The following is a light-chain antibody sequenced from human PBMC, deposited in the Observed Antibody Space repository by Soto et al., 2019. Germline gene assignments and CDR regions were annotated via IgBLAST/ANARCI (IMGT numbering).Light chain of an antibody. Sequence: IQITQSPSSLSASEGDRVTITCRASQSITNYLNWYQQKPGKAPKLLIYAASSLQSGVPSRFSGSGSGTDFTLTISSLQPEDFATYYCQQSYSNPITFGQRTRLAI. CDR3: QQSYSNPIT. CDR1: QSITNY. V-gene: IGKV1-39*01. J-gene: IGKJ5*01. CDR2: AAS.